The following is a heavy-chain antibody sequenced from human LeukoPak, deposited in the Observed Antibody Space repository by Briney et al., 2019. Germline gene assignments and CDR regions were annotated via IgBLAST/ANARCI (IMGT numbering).Heavy chain of an antibody. CDR3: ARVTDSSGWYWYFDY. CDR1: GFTFSSFG. J-gene: IGHJ4*02. V-gene: IGHV3-33*01. CDR2: IWYDGSNK. D-gene: IGHD6-19*01. Sequence: GVSLRLSCAASGFTFSSFGMHWVRQAPGKGLEWVAVIWYDGSNKYYADSVKGRFAISRDNSKNTLYLQMNSLRAEDTAVYYCARVTDSSGWYWYFDYWGQGTLVTVSS.